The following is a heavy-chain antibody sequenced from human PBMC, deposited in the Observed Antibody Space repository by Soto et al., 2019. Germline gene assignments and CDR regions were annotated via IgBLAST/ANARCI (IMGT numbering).Heavy chain of an antibody. CDR3: ARGLKEYYDFWSGYTYYYYYYGMDV. CDR2: IWYDGSNK. Sequence: PGGSLRLSCAASGFTFSSYGMHWVRQAPGKGLEWVAVIWYDGSNKYYADSVKGRFTISRDNSKNTLYLQMNSLRAEDTAVYYCARGLKEYYDFWSGYTYYYYYYGMDVWGQGTTVTVYS. D-gene: IGHD3-3*01. V-gene: IGHV3-33*01. CDR1: GFTFSSYG. J-gene: IGHJ6*02.